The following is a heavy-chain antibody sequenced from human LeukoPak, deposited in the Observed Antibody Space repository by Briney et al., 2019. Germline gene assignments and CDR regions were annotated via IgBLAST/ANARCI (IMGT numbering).Heavy chain of an antibody. CDR1: GFTVSSNY. J-gene: IGHJ6*02. Sequence: GGSLRLSCAASGFTVSSNYMSWVRQAPGKGLEWVSVIYSGGSTYYADSVKGRFTISRDNSKNTLYLQMNSLRAEDTAVYYCARVFRDGESRYYYYGMDVWGQGTTVTVSS. D-gene: IGHD2-21*01. V-gene: IGHV3-66*01. CDR2: IYSGGST. CDR3: ARVFRDGESRYYYYGMDV.